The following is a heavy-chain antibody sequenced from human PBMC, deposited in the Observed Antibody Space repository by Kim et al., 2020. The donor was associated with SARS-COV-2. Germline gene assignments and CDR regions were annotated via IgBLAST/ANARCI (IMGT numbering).Heavy chain of an antibody. CDR2: T. Sequence: TYSADPVKDRFTNSRDNSKTTLYRQMNSLRAEDTAVYYCAKDLVAVVGGFWGQGTLVTVSS. V-gene: IGHV3-23*01. D-gene: IGHD6-19*01. J-gene: IGHJ4*02. CDR3: AKDLVAVVGGF.